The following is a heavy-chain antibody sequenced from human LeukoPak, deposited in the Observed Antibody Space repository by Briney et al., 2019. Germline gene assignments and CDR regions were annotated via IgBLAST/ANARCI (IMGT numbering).Heavy chain of an antibody. CDR2: IRYDGNDK. V-gene: IGHV3-30*02. D-gene: IGHD3-3*01. J-gene: IGHJ3*02. Sequence: PGGSLRLSCAASGFTFSNYGIHWVRQAPGKGLEWVAFIRYDGNDKNYADSVKGRFTISRDDSRNTLYLQMNGLRAEDTAVYYCAKDGSRYYDFWSGYSLTEAFDIWGQGIMVTVSS. CDR1: GFTFSNYG. CDR3: AKDGSRYYDFWSGYSLTEAFDI.